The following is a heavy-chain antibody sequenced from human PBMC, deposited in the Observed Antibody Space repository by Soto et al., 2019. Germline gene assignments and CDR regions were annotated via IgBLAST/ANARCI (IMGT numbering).Heavy chain of an antibody. Sequence: QVQLQESGPGLVKPSQTLSLTCTVSGGSISSSAHFWNWIRQHPGQGLEWIGYINYSGSTNYNPYIKRRVTISLATSKNQVSLKLSSVTAADTAVYYCAGESEPGGNAFDIWGQGTMVTVSS. CDR3: AGESEPGGNAFDI. V-gene: IGHV4-31*03. CDR2: INYSGST. CDR1: GGSISSSAHF. J-gene: IGHJ3*02. D-gene: IGHD1-26*01.